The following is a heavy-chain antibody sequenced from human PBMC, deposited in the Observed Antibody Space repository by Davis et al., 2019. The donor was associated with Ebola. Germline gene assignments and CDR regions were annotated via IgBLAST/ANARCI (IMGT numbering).Heavy chain of an antibody. J-gene: IGHJ6*03. CDR3: ARVGDGSGSYYQNYYYYMDV. CDR1: GITFSNYA. CDR2: ITSSGGKT. V-gene: IGHV3-23*01. Sequence: GESLKISCAASGITFSNYAMSWVRQAPGKGLQWVSAITSSGGKTYYADSVKGRFTISRDNSKNTLYLQMNSLRAEDTAVYYCARVGDGSGSYYQNYYYYMDVWGKGTTVTVSS. D-gene: IGHD3-10*01.